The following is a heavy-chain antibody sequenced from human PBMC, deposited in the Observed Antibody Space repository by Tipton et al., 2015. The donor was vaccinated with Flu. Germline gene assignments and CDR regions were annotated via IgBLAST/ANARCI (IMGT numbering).Heavy chain of an antibody. CDR1: GYSISSGYY. J-gene: IGHJ6*02. Sequence: TLSLTCTVSGYSISSGYYWGWIRQPPGKGLEWIGSIYHNGATYYNPSLKSRVTISVDTSKNQFSLKLSSVTATDTAVYYCAREMSVAATSHCMDVWGQGTTVTVSS. CDR2: IYHNGAT. V-gene: IGHV4-38-2*02. CDR3: AREMSVAATSHCMDV. D-gene: IGHD6-19*01.